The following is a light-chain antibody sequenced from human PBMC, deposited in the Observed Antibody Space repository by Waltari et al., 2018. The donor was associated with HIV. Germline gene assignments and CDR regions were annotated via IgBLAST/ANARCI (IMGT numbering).Light chain of an antibody. CDR3: CSYAGNSIP. V-gene: IGLV2-23*02. CDR1: SSHVGSYTL. J-gene: IGLJ2*01. CDR2: EVS. Sequence: QSALTQPASVSGSFGQSITISCTGPSSHVGSYTLVSWYQHHPGKAPKLSIYEVSKRPSGVSNRFSGSKSGNTASLTVSGLQAEDEADYYCCSYAGNSIPFGGGTKLTVL.